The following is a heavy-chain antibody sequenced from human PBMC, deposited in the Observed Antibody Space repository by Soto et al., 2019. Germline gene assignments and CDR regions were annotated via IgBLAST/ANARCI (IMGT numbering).Heavy chain of an antibody. D-gene: IGHD2-15*01. V-gene: IGHV6-1*01. CDR1: GDSGSSNSAA. J-gene: IGHJ6*02. Sequence: SQTLSLTCAISGDSGSSNSAAWNWIRQSPSRGLEWLGRTYYRSKWYNDYAVSVKSRITINPDTSKNQFSLQLNSVTPEDTAVYYCARGYCSGGSCYYYYGMDVWGQGTTVTVSS. CDR3: ARGYCSGGSCYYYYGMDV. CDR2: TYYRSKWYN.